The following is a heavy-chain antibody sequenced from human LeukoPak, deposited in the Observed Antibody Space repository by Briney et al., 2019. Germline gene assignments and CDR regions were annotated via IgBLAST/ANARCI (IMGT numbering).Heavy chain of an antibody. J-gene: IGHJ4*02. CDR1: GVTFSSYG. V-gene: IGHV3-30*18. CDR3: AKLVTGTTWSEY. Sequence: GRSLRLSCAASGVTFSSYGMHWVRQAPGKGLEWVAVISYDGSNKYYADSVKGRFTISRDNSKNTLYLQMNSMRAEDTAVYYCAKLVTGTTWSEYWGQGTLVTVSS. CDR2: ISYDGSNK. D-gene: IGHD1-20*01.